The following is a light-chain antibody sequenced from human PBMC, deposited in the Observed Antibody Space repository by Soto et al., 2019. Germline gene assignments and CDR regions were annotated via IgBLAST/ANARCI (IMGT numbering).Light chain of an antibody. V-gene: IGLV2-14*03. CDR2: DVS. CDR3: SSYTDFNLYV. CDR1: SSVVGGYNY. J-gene: IGLJ1*01. Sequence: SVRTKPASVSGSPGQSIGFSCTGTSSVVGGYNYVSWYQHQPGKAPKLVIFDVSGRPSGISNRFSGSKSGNTASLTISGLRLEDEADYYCSSYTDFNLYVFGTGTKVTVL.